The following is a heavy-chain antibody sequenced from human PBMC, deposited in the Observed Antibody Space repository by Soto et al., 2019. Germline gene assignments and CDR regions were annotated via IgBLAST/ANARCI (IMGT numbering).Heavy chain of an antibody. CDR3: ARTPVRGLYYYYYMDV. CDR2: ISAYNGNT. J-gene: IGHJ6*03. CDR1: GYTFTSYG. D-gene: IGHD4-17*01. V-gene: IGHV1-18*01. Sequence: ASVKVSCKASGYTFTSYGISWVRQAPGQGLEWMGWISAYNGNTNYAQKLQGRVTMTTDTSTSTAYMELRSLRSDDTALYYCARTPVRGLYYYYYMDVWGKGTTVTVSS.